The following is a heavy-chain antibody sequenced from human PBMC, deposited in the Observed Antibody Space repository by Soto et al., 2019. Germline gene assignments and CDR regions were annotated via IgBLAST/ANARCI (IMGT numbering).Heavy chain of an antibody. J-gene: IGHJ6*02. Sequence: EVQLLESGGDLVQPGGSLRLSCAASGFTFSSYAMNWVRQAPGKGLEWVSAISGSGGNTFYADSVKGRFTNSRDNSKNTLFLQLHSLRAEDTAIYYCAMLNRGSYSYHGMDVWGQGTTVTVSS. D-gene: IGHD1-26*01. CDR2: ISGSGGNT. CDR3: AMLNRGSYSYHGMDV. V-gene: IGHV3-23*01. CDR1: GFTFSSYA.